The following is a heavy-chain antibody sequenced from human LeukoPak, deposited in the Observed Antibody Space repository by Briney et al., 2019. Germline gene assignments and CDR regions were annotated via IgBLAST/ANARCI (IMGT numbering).Heavy chain of an antibody. CDR2: IYYDAGA. CDR1: GASVSATNYY. Sequence: SQTLSLTCTVSGASVSATNYYWSWLRQHPGKGPEWIAYIYYDAGAYYNPSLESRVTISVDTSKNQFSLKLSSVTAADTAVYSCARLAFRGLTDYWGKEPLVTVS. V-gene: IGHV4-30-4*08. D-gene: IGHD3-10*01. CDR3: ARLAFRGLTDY. J-gene: IGHJ4*02.